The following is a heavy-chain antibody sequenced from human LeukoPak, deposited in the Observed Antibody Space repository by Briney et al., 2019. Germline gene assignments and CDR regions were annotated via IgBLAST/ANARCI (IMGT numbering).Heavy chain of an antibody. J-gene: IGHJ4*02. CDR3: ARDSGCSGGSCYPYYDY. D-gene: IGHD2-15*01. CDR1: GFTFSSYE. CDR2: ISSSGSTI. Sequence: GGSLRPSCAASGFTFSSYEMNWVRQAPGKGLEWVSYISSSGSTIYYADSVKGRFTISRDNAKNSLYLQMNSLRAEDTAIYYCARDSGCSGGSCYPYYDYWGQGTLVTVSS. V-gene: IGHV3-48*03.